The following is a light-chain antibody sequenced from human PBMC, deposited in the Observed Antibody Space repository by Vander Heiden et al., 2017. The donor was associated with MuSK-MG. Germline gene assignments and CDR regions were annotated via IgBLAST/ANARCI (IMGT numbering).Light chain of an antibody. CDR2: DAS. CDR1: QSVSSY. J-gene: IGKJ4*01. Sequence: EIVLTQSPVTLSLSPGERATLSCRASQSVSSYLVWYQQKPGQVPRVLIYDASNRAAGIPARFSGSGSGTDFTLTISSLEPEDSAVYYCQQRSNWPTFGGGTKVEIK. V-gene: IGKV3-11*01. CDR3: QQRSNWPT.